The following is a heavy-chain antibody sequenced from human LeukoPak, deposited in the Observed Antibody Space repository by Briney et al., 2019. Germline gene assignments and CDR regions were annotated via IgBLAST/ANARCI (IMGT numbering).Heavy chain of an antibody. J-gene: IGHJ3*02. CDR3: ARVEAGIGAFDI. V-gene: IGHV4-59*01. CDR1: GGSISSYY. CDR2: IYYSGST. Sequence: SETLSLTCTVSGGSISSYYWSWIRQPPGKGLEWIGYIYYSGSTNYNPSLKSRVTISVDTSKNQFSLKLSSVTAADTAVYYCARVEAGIGAFDIWGQGTMVTVSS. D-gene: IGHD6-13*01.